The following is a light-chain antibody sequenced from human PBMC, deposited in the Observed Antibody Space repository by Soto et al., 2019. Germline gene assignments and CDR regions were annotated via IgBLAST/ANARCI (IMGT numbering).Light chain of an antibody. CDR1: QSISIY. J-gene: IGKJ1*01. Sequence: DIQMTQSPSSLSASVGDRVTITCRASQSISIYLNWYQQKPGKAPKLLINAASSLQSGVPSRFSGSGSGTDFTLTISSLQPEDFATYYCQQSYSTPPWTFGQGTKVEIK. V-gene: IGKV1-39*01. CDR2: AAS. CDR3: QQSYSTPPWT.